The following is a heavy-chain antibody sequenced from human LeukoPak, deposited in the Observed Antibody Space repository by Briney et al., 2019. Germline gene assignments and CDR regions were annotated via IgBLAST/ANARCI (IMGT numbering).Heavy chain of an antibody. CDR2: ISSSSSTI. V-gene: IGHV3-48*02. D-gene: IGHD2-2*01. J-gene: IGHJ6*02. CDR1: GFTLSSYS. Sequence: PGGSLRLSCAASGFTLSSYSMNWVRQAPGKGLEWVSYISSSSSTIYYADSVKGRFTISRDNAKNSLYLQMNSLRDEDTAVYYCARDGGYCSSTSCYFYYGMDVWGQGTTVTVSS. CDR3: ARDGGYCSSTSCYFYYGMDV.